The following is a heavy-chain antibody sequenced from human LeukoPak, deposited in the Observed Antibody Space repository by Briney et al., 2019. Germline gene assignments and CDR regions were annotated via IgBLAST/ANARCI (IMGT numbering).Heavy chain of an antibody. Sequence: SETLSLTCTVSGGPISSYYWSWIRQPPGKGLEWIGYIYYSGSTNYNPSLKSRVTISVDTSKNQFSLKLSSVTAADTAVYYCASLDSVGATLDYWGQGTLVTVSS. CDR2: IYYSGST. CDR3: ASLDSVGATLDY. D-gene: IGHD1-26*01. J-gene: IGHJ4*02. CDR1: GGPISSYY. V-gene: IGHV4-59*08.